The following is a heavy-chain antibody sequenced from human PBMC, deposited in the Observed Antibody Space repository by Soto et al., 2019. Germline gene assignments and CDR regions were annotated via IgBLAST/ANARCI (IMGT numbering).Heavy chain of an antibody. CDR3: ARDPSSITGMCLDY. Sequence: GGSLRLSCAASGFTFSSHGMHWVRQAPGKGLEWVALIWYDGGNENYADSVKGRFTISRDNSKNTLYLQMNSLGAEDTAVYYCARDPSSITGMCLDYWGQGTLVTVSS. J-gene: IGHJ4*02. V-gene: IGHV3-33*01. CDR1: GFTFSSHG. CDR2: IWYDGGNE. D-gene: IGHD1-20*01.